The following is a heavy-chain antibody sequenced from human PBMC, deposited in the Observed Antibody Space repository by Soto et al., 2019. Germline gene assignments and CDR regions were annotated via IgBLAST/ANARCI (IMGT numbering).Heavy chain of an antibody. V-gene: IGHV3-23*01. CDR1: GFTFSSYA. CDR2: VSAGGDMT. D-gene: IGHD3-10*01. Sequence: DVQLLESGGHLVQPGGSLRLSCAASGFTFSSYAMSWVRQAPGKGLEWVSSVSAGGDMTYYSDSVKGRFTISRDNSPNALLLQMNSLRIEDPALYYCARGDRGGSGSPARYYYSGLDVWGQGATVTVS. J-gene: IGHJ6*02. CDR3: ARGDRGGSGSPARYYYSGLDV.